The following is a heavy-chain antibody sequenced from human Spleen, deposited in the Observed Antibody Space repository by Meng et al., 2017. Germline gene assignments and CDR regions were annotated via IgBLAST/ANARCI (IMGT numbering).Heavy chain of an antibody. CDR2: INGGNGNT. CDR3: ARDPPSS. Sequence: QVQLVQSGADVKKPGASVKVSCKASGYSFTNYGINWVRQAPGQRLEWMGWINGGNGNTKYSQKFQDRITITRDTSASTASMELSSLRSEDTAVYYCARDPPSSWGQGTLVTVSS. J-gene: IGHJ5*02. CDR1: GYSFTNYG. V-gene: IGHV1-3*01.